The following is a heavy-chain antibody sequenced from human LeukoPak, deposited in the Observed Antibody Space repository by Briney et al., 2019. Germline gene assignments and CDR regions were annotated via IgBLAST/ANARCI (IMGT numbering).Heavy chain of an antibody. V-gene: IGHV1-69*04. Sequence: SVKVSCKASGGTFSSYAFSWVRQAPGQGLEWMGRIIPILGIANYAQNFQGRVTITADKSTRTAYMELSSLRSEDTAVYYCAGKSSKAVAGTYHYYGMDVWGQGTTVTVSS. CDR1: GGTFSSYA. D-gene: IGHD6-19*01. CDR3: AGKSSKAVAGTYHYYGMDV. CDR2: IIPILGIA. J-gene: IGHJ6*02.